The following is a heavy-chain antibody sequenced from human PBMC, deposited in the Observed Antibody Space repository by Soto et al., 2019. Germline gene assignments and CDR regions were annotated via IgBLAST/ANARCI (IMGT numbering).Heavy chain of an antibody. CDR2: INHSGST. D-gene: IGHD2-8*02. Sequence: QVQLQQWGAGLLKPSETLSLTCAVYGGSFSGYYWTWIRQPPGTGLEWIGEINHSGSTNYNPSLTSRVTISVDTSKNQFSLKLTSVTGADTAVYYCARDKITGLFDYWGQGTLVTVSS. J-gene: IGHJ4*02. CDR1: GGSFSGYY. V-gene: IGHV4-34*01. CDR3: ARDKITGLFDY.